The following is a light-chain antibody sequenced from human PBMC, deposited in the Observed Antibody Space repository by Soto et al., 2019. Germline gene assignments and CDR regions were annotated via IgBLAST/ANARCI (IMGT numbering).Light chain of an antibody. Sequence: QSALTQPASVSGSPGQSITISCTGTSSDVGGYNYVSWYQQHPGKAPKLMIYGVTNRPSGVSNRFSGSKSGKTASLTISGLQAEDEADYYCSSYTSSTTLSVVFGGGTKLTVL. CDR1: SSDVGGYNY. CDR3: SSYTSSTTLSVV. CDR2: GVT. J-gene: IGLJ2*01. V-gene: IGLV2-14*01.